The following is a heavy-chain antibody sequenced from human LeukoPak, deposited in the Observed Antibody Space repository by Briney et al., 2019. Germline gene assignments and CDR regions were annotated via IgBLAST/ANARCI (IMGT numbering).Heavy chain of an antibody. CDR1: GFTFSLYA. V-gene: IGHV3-23*03. J-gene: IGHJ4*02. Sequence: GGSLRLSCAASGFTFSLYAMNWVRQAPGKGLEWVSVIYSGGSTYYADSVKGRFTISRDNSKNTLYLQVNSLRAEDTAVYYCAKALLWFGEFLDYWGQGTLVTVSS. CDR3: AKALLWFGEFLDY. CDR2: IYSGGST. D-gene: IGHD3-10*01.